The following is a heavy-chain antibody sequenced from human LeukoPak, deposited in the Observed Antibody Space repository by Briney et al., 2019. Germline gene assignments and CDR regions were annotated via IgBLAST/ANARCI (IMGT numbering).Heavy chain of an antibody. CDR3: ARDRYCSSTSCYRPPYFDY. V-gene: IGHV3-23*01. CDR2: ISGSGGST. CDR1: GFTFSSYA. Sequence: SGGSLRLSCAASGFTFSSYAMSWVRQAPGKGLEWVSAISGSGGSTYYADSVKGRFTISRDNSKNTLYLQMNSLRAEDTAVYYCARDRYCSSTSCYRPPYFDYWGQGTLVTVSS. J-gene: IGHJ4*02. D-gene: IGHD2-2*02.